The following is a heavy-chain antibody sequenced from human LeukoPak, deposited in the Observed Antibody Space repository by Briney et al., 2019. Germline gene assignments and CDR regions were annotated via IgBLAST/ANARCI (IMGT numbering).Heavy chain of an antibody. CDR2: ISAYNGNT. CDR1: GYTFASYG. V-gene: IGHV1-18*01. CDR3: ARGAAGKGNWFDP. J-gene: IGHJ5*02. Sequence: ASVKVSCTASGYTFASYGITWVRQAPGQGLEWMGWISAYNGNTNYAQKLQGRVTMTTDTSTSTAYMELRSLRSDDTAIYYCARGAAGKGNWFDPWGQGTLVTVSS. D-gene: IGHD6-13*01.